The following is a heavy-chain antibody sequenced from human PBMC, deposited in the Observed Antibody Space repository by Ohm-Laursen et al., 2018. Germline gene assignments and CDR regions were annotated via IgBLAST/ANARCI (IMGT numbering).Heavy chain of an antibody. D-gene: IGHD2/OR15-2a*01. CDR3: STDHFS. CDR1: GFTVSDAW. CDR2: IKSKAAGETR. J-gene: IGHJ5*02. Sequence: SLRLSCAASGFTVSDAWMSWVRQAPGKGLDYVGRIKSKAAGETREYAEPVKGRFTILRDDSKNTLSLQMNSLKTEDTGVYYCSTDHFSWGQGTLVTVSS. V-gene: IGHV3-15*01.